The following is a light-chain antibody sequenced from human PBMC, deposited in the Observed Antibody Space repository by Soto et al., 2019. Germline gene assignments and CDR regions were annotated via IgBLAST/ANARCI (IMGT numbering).Light chain of an antibody. CDR2: DVS. CDR3: CSLASAYDFWE. Sequence: QSALTQPRSVSGSPGQSVTISCTGTNSNVGGYNYVSWYQQHPGKAPRVIIYDVSWRPSGVPNRFSGSKSGNTASLTISGLQAEDEADYYSCSLASAYDFWEFGGGTKLTVL. J-gene: IGLJ3*02. CDR1: NSNVGGYNY. V-gene: IGLV2-11*01.